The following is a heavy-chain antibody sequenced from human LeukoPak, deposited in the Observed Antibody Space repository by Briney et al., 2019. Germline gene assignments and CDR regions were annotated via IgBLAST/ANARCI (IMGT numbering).Heavy chain of an antibody. D-gene: IGHD3-3*01. CDR3: ARQESDFWSGYYFDY. J-gene: IGHJ4*02. V-gene: IGHV1-18*01. CDR1: GYTFTSYG. CDR2: ISAYNGNT. Sequence: ASVKVSCKASGYTFTSYGISWVRQAPGQGLEWMGWISAYNGNTNYAQKLQGRVTMTTDTSTSTAYTELRSLRSDDTAVYYCARQESDFWSGYYFDYWGQGTLVTVSS.